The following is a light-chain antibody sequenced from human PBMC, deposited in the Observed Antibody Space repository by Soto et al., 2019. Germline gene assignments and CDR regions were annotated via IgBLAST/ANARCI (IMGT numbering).Light chain of an antibody. CDR2: GAS. V-gene: IGKV3-15*01. Sequence: EIVMTQSPATLSVSPGERATLSCRASQSISSNLAWYQQTPGQAPRLLIYGASTRATGIPARFSGSGSGTEFTLTISSLQSEDFAVYYCQQYNGLPWTFGQGTQLEIK. CDR3: QQYNGLPWT. CDR1: QSISSN. J-gene: IGKJ1*01.